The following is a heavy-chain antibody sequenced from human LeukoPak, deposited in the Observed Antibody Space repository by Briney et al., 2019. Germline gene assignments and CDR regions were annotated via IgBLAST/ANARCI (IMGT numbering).Heavy chain of an antibody. CDR3: ARLINNWNDY. CDR2: IRHDGSDK. CDR1: GFTFGSYN. Sequence: GGSLRLSCAASGFTFGSYNMHWVRQAPGKGLEWVAFIRHDGSDKYYADSVKGRFTVSRDNSMDSLYLQTNSLRPEDTAVYYCARLINNWNDYWGQGTLVTVSS. V-gene: IGHV3-30*02. J-gene: IGHJ4*02. D-gene: IGHD1-20*01.